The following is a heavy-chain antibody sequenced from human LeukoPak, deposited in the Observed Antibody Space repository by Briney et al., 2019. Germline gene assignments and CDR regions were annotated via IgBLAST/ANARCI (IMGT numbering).Heavy chain of an antibody. D-gene: IGHD3-10*02. CDR3: AELGITMIGGV. J-gene: IGHJ6*04. V-gene: IGHV3-30*02. CDR1: GFTFSSYA. Sequence: PGGSLRLSCAASGFTFSSYAMHWVRQAPGKGLEWVAFIRYDGSKKYYADSVKGRFTISRDNSKNTLYLQMNSLRAEDTAVYYCAELGITMIGGVWGKGTTVTISS. CDR2: IRYDGSKK.